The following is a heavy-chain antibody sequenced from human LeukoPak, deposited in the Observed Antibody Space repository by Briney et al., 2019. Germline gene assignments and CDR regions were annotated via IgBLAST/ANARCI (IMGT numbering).Heavy chain of an antibody. V-gene: IGHV3-23*01. Sequence: GGSLRLSCAASGFTFSSYVMFWVRQAPGKGLERVSGVSGSGGNTYYADSVKGRFTISRDNSKNTVYLQMNNLRAEDTAVYYCAKGIDILTPYLDFWGQGTLVTVSS. CDR2: VSGSGGNT. CDR1: GFTFSSYV. D-gene: IGHD3-9*01. J-gene: IGHJ4*02. CDR3: AKGIDILTPYLDF.